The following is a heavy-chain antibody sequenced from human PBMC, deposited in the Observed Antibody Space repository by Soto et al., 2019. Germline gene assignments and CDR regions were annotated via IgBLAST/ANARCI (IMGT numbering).Heavy chain of an antibody. D-gene: IGHD6-13*01. Sequence: ASVKVSCKASGYTFTSYAMHWVRQAPGQRLEWMGWINAGNGNTNYAQKLQGRVTMTTDTSASTAYMELRSLRSDDTAVYYCARKLGIAAAGTLTNWFDPWGQGTLVTVSS. J-gene: IGHJ5*02. CDR2: INAGNGNT. CDR3: ARKLGIAAAGTLTNWFDP. CDR1: GYTFTSYA. V-gene: IGHV1-3*01.